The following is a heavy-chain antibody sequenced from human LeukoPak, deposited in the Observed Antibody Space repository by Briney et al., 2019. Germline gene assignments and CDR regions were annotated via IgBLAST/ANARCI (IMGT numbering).Heavy chain of an antibody. V-gene: IGHV4-4*02. CDR3: ARHGYYDSSGYDDY. CDR1: GGSISSCNW. CDR2: IHHSGST. Sequence: PSETLSLTCAVSGGSISSCNWWSWVRQPPGKGLEWIGEIHHSGSTNYNPSLKSRVTISVDTSKNQFSLKLSSVTAADTAVYYCARHGYYDSSGYDDYWGQGTLVTVSS. D-gene: IGHD3-22*01. J-gene: IGHJ4*02.